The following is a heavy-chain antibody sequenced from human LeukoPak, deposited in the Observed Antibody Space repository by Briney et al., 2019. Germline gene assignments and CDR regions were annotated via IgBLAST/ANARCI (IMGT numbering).Heavy chain of an antibody. CDR3: ARAESIAAADFDY. D-gene: IGHD6-13*01. CDR2: MNPNSGNT. Sequence: GASVKVSCKASGYTFTSYDINWVRQATGQGLEWMGWMNPNSGNTGYAQKFQGRVTITRNTSISTAYMELSSLRSEDTAVYYCARAESIAAADFDYWGQGTLVTVSS. V-gene: IGHV1-8*03. J-gene: IGHJ4*02. CDR1: GYTFTSYD.